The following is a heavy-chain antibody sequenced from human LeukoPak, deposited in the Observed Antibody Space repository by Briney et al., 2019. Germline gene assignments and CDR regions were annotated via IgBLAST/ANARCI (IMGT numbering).Heavy chain of an antibody. V-gene: IGHV3-21*01. D-gene: IGHD4-17*01. CDR2: ISSSSSYI. Sequence: GGSLRLSCAASGFTFSSYSMNWVRQAPGKGLEWVSSISSSSSYIYYADSVKGRFTISRENAKNSPYLQMNSLRAEDTAVYYCAREDYENWFDPWGQGTLVTVSS. CDR1: GFTFSSYS. CDR3: AREDYENWFDP. J-gene: IGHJ5*02.